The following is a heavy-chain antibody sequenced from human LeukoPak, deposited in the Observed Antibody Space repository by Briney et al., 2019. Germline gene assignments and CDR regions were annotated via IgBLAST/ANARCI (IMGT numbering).Heavy chain of an antibody. V-gene: IGHV3-13*01. CDR1: GFTFSSYD. Sequence: GGSLRLSCAASGFTFSSYDMHWVRQATGKGLEWVSAIGTAGDTYYPGSVKGRFTISRENAKNSLYLQMNSLRARDTAVYYCARETTVRGVDRNYYYYMDVWGKGTTVTVSS. CDR2: IGTAGDT. J-gene: IGHJ6*03. CDR3: ARETTVRGVDRNYYYYMDV. D-gene: IGHD3-10*01.